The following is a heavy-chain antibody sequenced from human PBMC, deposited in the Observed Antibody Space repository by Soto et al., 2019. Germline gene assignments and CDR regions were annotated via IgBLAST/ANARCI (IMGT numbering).Heavy chain of an antibody. CDR3: AKDRGLFFFCSFSRYSRLQRWF. Sequence: GFNSCYYIVSLVRQPTRNGLESVSTISGSGDSTYYADSVKGRFTSSRDNSKTTLFLQMNSLRADDTAVYYCAKDRGLFFFCSFSRYSRLQRWF. V-gene: IGHV3-23*01. D-gene: IGHD3-3*01. CDR1: GFNSCYYI. J-gene: IGHJ5*01. CDR2: ISGSGDST.